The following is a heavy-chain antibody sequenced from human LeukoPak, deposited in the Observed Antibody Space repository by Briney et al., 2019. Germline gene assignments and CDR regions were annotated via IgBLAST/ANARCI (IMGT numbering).Heavy chain of an antibody. CDR2: IYNSGSS. V-gene: IGHV4-31*03. J-gene: IGHJ4*02. Sequence: PSETLSLTCTLSGGSISSGGYYWYWIRQHPGKGLEWIGHIYNSGSSYYNPSLKSRPTISVDTSKNQFSLKLSSVTAADTAVYYCARASAGVAAAANWGQGTLVTVSS. D-gene: IGHD2-2*01. CDR3: ARASAGVAAAAN. CDR1: GGSISSGGYY.